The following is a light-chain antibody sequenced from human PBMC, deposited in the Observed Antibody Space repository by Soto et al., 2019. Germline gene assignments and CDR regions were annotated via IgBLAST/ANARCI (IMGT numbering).Light chain of an antibody. Sequence: AIQLTQSPSSLSASVGDRVTITCWASQGISSALAWYQQKPGKAPKLLIYDASSLESGVPSRFSGSGSGTDFTLTISSLQPEDFATYYCQQFNSYPPLTFGGGTKVEIK. CDR2: DAS. J-gene: IGKJ4*01. CDR1: QGISSA. CDR3: QQFNSYPPLT. V-gene: IGKV1-13*02.